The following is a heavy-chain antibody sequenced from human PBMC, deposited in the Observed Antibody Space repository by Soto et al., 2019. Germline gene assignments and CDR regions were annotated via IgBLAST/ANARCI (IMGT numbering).Heavy chain of an antibody. CDR1: GYTLTELS. Sequence: ASVKVSCKVSGYTLTELSMHWVRQAPGKGLEWMGGFDPEDGETIYAQKFQGRVTMTEDTSTDTAYMELSSLRSEDTAVYYCATGGVLLWREEPRRLFAHDYWGQGTLVTVSS. CDR2: FDPEDGET. D-gene: IGHD1-26*01. J-gene: IGHJ4*02. V-gene: IGHV1-24*01. CDR3: ATGGVLLWREEPRRLFAHDY.